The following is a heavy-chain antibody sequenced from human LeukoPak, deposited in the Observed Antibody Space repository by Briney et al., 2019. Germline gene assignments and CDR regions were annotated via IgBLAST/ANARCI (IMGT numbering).Heavy chain of an antibody. D-gene: IGHD3-3*01. V-gene: IGHV4-39*01. CDR1: GGSIRSTSYY. CDR2: IYYSGST. Sequence: SETLTLTCTVSGGSIRSTSYYWGWIPQPPGKGLEWIGSIYYSGSTYYNPSLKSRVTISVDTSKNQFSLKLSSVTAADTAVYYCGRLFYDFWSGHYYYYTDVWGKGTTVTVSS. CDR3: GRLFYDFWSGHYYYYTDV. J-gene: IGHJ6*03.